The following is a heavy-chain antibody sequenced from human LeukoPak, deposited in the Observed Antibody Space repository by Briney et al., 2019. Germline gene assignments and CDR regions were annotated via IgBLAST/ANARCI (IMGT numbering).Heavy chain of an antibody. CDR3: ARDPIEQQLDY. CDR1: GFTFSSYN. D-gene: IGHD6-13*01. Sequence: KAGGSLRLSCAASGFTFSSYNMNWVRQAPGKGLEWVSSISSSSSYIYYADSVKGRFTISRDNAKNSLYLQMNSLRAEDTAVYYCARDPIEQQLDYWGQRTLVTVSS. CDR2: ISSSSSYI. J-gene: IGHJ4*02. V-gene: IGHV3-21*01.